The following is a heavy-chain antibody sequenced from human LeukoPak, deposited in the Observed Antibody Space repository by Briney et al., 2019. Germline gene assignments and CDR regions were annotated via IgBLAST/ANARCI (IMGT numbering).Heavy chain of an antibody. CDR2: ISGSGGST. Sequence: PGGSLRLSCAASGFTFSSYAMSWVRQAPGKGLEWVSAISGSGGSTYYADSVKGRFTISRDNSKNTLYLQMNSLRAEDTAVYYCAKATRFGGNALPRDWGQGTLVTVSS. J-gene: IGHJ4*02. CDR3: AKATRFGGNALPRD. CDR1: GFTFSSYA. V-gene: IGHV3-23*01. D-gene: IGHD4-23*01.